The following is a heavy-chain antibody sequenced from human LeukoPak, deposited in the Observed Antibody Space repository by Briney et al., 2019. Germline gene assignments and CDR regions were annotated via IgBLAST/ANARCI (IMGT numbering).Heavy chain of an antibody. Sequence: PGGSLRLSCAASGFTFSSYWMHWVRQTPGKGLVWVSRISGDGSSTTYAESVKGRFTISRDKAKKTLYLQMNTLRAADTAVYYCARELPFDYWGPGTLVTVSS. CDR3: ARELPFDY. J-gene: IGHJ4*02. CDR1: GFTFSSYW. V-gene: IGHV3-74*01. CDR2: ISGDGSST.